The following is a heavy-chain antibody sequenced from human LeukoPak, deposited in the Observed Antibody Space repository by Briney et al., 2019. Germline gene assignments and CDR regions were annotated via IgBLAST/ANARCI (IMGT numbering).Heavy chain of an antibody. V-gene: IGHV1-69*04. D-gene: IGHD3-22*01. CDR3: ASIVVGTYWYFDL. J-gene: IGHJ2*01. CDR1: GGTFSSYA. CDR2: IIPILGIA. Sequence: SVKVSCKASGGTFSSYAISWVRQAPGQGLEWMGRIIPILGIANYAQKFQGRVTITADKSTSTAYMELSSLRSEDTAVYYCASIVVGTYWYFDLWGRGTLVTVSS.